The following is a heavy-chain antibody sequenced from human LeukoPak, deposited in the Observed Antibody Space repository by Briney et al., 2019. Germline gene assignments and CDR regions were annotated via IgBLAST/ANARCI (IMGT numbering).Heavy chain of an antibody. CDR2: INPNSGGT. J-gene: IGHJ4*02. CDR3: ARTSSVKGYCSGGSCYWLDY. V-gene: IGHV1-2*06. Sequence: ASVKVSCKASGYTFTGYYMHWVRQAAGQGVEWMGRINPNSGGTNYAQKFQGRVRMTRDTAISTAYMELRRLREGDTAGCDCARTSSVKGYCSGGSCYWLDYWGQGTLVTVSS. D-gene: IGHD2-15*01. CDR1: GYTFTGYY.